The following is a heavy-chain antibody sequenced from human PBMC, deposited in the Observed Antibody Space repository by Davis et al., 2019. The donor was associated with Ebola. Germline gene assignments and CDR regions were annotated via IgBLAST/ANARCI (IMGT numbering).Heavy chain of an antibody. V-gene: IGHV3-74*01. Sequence: GESLKLSCVASGFTFSNFWMHWVRQVPGKGLVWVSRIDTHGSITNYADSVKGRFTISRDNVKNTLYLQMDSLRAEDTALYYCAKTYYDIFDPNDSWGQGTLVTVSS. CDR1: GFTFSNFW. D-gene: IGHD3-9*01. CDR3: AKTYYDIFDPNDS. J-gene: IGHJ4*02. CDR2: IDTHGSIT.